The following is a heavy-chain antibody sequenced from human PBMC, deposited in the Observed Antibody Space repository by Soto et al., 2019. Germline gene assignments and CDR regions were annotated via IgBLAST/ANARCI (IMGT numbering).Heavy chain of an antibody. D-gene: IGHD2-2*01. V-gene: IGHV4-31*03. CDR1: GGSISSGGYY. Sequence: QVQLQESGPGLVKPSQTLSLTCTVSGGSISSGGYYWSWIRQHPGKGLEWIGYIYYSGSTYYNPSLKSRVTISVDTSKNQFSLKLSSVTAADTAVYYCARYCSSTSCLDYFDYWGQGTLVTVSS. J-gene: IGHJ4*02. CDR2: IYYSGST. CDR3: ARYCSSTSCLDYFDY.